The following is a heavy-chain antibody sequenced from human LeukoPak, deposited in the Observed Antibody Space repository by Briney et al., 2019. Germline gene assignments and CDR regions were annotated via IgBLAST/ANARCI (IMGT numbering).Heavy chain of an antibody. Sequence: PGGSLRLSCAASGFTFSSYSMNWVRQAPGKGLEWVSSISSSSSYIYYADSVKGRFTISRDNAKNSLYLQMNSLRAEDTAVYYCARSYTYYDILTGYSPNGLFGMDVWGQGTTVTVSS. D-gene: IGHD3-9*01. J-gene: IGHJ6*02. CDR1: GFTFSSYS. V-gene: IGHV3-21*01. CDR2: ISSSSSYI. CDR3: ARSYTYYDILTGYSPNGLFGMDV.